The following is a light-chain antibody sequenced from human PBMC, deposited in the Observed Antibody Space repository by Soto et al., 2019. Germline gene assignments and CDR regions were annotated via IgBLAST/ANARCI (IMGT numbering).Light chain of an antibody. CDR3: QQVKTYPRT. CDR2: EES. V-gene: IGKV1-9*01. Sequence: DIHLTQSPSFLSASVGDRVTITCRPSQAVPNNMAWYQQKPGKPPKLLIYEESTLHSGVPSRFSGRKSGTQFTLTIDSRQPEDFATYYWQQVKTYPRTFGGGTKVEIK. CDR1: QAVPNN. J-gene: IGKJ4*02.